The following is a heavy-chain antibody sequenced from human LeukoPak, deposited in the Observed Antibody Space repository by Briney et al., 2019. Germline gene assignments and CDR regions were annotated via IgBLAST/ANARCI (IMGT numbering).Heavy chain of an antibody. V-gene: IGHV3-48*03. D-gene: IGHD3-22*01. J-gene: IGHJ4*02. CDR2: ISSSGSTI. CDR3: ARSGSYYYDSSGYLPFDY. CDR1: GFTFSTYE. Sequence: GGSLRLSCAASGFTFSTYEMNWVRQAPGKGLEWVSYISSSGSTIYYADSVKGRFTISRDNAKNSMYLQMNSLRAEDTAVYYCARSGSYYYDSSGYLPFDYWGQGTLVTVSS.